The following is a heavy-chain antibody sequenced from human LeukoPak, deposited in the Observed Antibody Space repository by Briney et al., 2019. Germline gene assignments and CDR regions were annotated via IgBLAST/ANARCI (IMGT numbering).Heavy chain of an antibody. CDR1: GYTFIGYY. Sequence: ASVKVSCKASGYTFIGYYLHWVRQAPGQGLEWVGRINPNIGDTNYAQSFQGRVTMTRDTSISTAYMELSRLTSDDTAIYYCARDHPDCSGDSCYSWGQGTLVTVSS. CDR3: ARDHPDCSGDSCYS. V-gene: IGHV1-2*06. J-gene: IGHJ4*02. CDR2: INPNIGDT. D-gene: IGHD2-15*01.